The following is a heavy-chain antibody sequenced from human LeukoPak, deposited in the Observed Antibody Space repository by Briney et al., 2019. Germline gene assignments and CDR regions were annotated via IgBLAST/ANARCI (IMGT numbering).Heavy chain of an antibody. D-gene: IGHD5-12*01. V-gene: IGHV1-69*02. CDR1: GGTFSSYT. CDR3: ARGGRLRTSAFDI. J-gene: IGHJ3*02. CDR2: IIPILGIA. Sequence: ASVKVSCKASGGTFSSYTISWLRQAPGQGLEWMGRIIPILGIANYAQKFQGRVTITADKSTSTAYMELSSLRSEDTAVYYCARGGRLRTSAFDIWGQGTMVTVSS.